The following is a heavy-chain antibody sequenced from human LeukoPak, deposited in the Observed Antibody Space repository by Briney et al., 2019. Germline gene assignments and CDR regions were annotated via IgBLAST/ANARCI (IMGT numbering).Heavy chain of an antibody. Sequence: GGSLRLSCVVSGFTFSSYNMNWVRQAPGKGLEWVSCIRGSGSYTYYADSVQGRFTISRDNAKNTLYLQMNSLRAEDTAVYYCARGSEGYCSGGGCYYGMDVWGQGTTVTVSS. CDR1: GFTFSSYN. J-gene: IGHJ6*01. CDR2: IRGSGSYT. V-gene: IGHV3-21*01. CDR3: ARGSEGYCSGGGCYYGMDV. D-gene: IGHD2-15*01.